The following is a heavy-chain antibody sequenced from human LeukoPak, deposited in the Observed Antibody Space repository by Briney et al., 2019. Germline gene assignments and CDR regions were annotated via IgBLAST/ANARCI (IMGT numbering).Heavy chain of an antibody. V-gene: IGHV3-30*18. J-gene: IGHJ4*02. CDR3: AKQEIGSSWSVGY. Sequence: PGRSLRLSCAASGFTFSSYGMHWVRQAPGKGLEWVAVISYDGGNIYYADSVKGRFTISRDDSKNTLYLQMNSLSAEDTAVYYCAKQEIGSSWSVGYWGQGTLVTVSS. CDR2: ISYDGGNI. CDR1: GFTFSSYG. D-gene: IGHD6-13*01.